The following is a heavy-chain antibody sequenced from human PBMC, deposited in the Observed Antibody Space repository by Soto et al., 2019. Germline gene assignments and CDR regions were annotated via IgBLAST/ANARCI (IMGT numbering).Heavy chain of an antibody. CDR2: INPISGGT. D-gene: IGHD1-7*01. CDR1: GYTFTGYY. Sequence: ASVKVSCKASGYTFTGYYMHWVRQAPGQGLEWMGWINPISGGTNYAQKFQGRVTMTRDTSISTAYMELSRLRSDDTAVYYCARGCLELDVYYYYYGMDVWGQGTTVTVSS. CDR3: ARGCLELDVYYYYYGMDV. J-gene: IGHJ6*02. V-gene: IGHV1-2*02.